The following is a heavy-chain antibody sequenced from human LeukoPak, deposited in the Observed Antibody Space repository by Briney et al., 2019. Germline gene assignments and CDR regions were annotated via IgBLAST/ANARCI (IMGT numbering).Heavy chain of an antibody. CDR3: ARLERGFDY. CDR1: GGSISSYY. V-gene: IGHV4-59*01. Sequence: PSETLSLTCTVSGGSISSYYWSWIRQPPGKGLEWIGYIYCSGSTNYNPSLKSRVTISVDTSKNQFSLKLSSVTAADTAVYYCARLERGFDYWGQGTLVTVSS. CDR2: IYCSGST. J-gene: IGHJ4*02. D-gene: IGHD1-1*01.